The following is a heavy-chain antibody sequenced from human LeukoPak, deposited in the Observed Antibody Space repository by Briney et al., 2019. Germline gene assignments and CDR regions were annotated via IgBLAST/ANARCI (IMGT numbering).Heavy chain of an antibody. V-gene: IGHV4-59*01. CDR2: IYYSGST. Sequence: PSETLSLTCTVSGGSISSYYWSWIRQPPGKGLEWIGYIYYSGSTNYNPSLKSRVTISVDTSKNQVSLKLSSVTAADTAVYYCARGRILRIAKYYMDVWGKGTRSPSP. CDR3: ARGRILRIAKYYMDV. J-gene: IGHJ6*03. CDR1: GGSISSYY. D-gene: IGHD2-15*01.